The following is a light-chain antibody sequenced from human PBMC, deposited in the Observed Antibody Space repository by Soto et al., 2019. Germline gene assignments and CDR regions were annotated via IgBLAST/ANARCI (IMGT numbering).Light chain of an antibody. CDR2: GAS. Sequence: EIVMTQSPGTLSVSPVERATLSCRASQSVSSNLAWYQQKPGQAPRLLIYGASTRATGIPARFSGSGSGTEFTLTISSLQSEDFAVHYCQQYNNWPPLTFGGGTKVEIK. J-gene: IGKJ4*01. V-gene: IGKV3-15*01. CDR3: QQYNNWPPLT. CDR1: QSVSSN.